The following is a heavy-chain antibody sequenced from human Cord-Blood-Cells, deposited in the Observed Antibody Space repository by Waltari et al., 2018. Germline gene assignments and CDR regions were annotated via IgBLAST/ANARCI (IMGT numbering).Heavy chain of an antibody. J-gene: IGHJ3*02. Sequence: QLQLQESGPGLVKPLETLSLTCTVSGGSISSSSYYWGWIRQPPGKGPEWIGSIYYSGSTYYNPSLKSRVTISVDTSKNQFSLKLSSVTAADTAVYYCASPERSGYSGYDDAFDIWGQGTMVTVSS. V-gene: IGHV4-39*01. CDR1: GGSISSSSYY. D-gene: IGHD5-12*01. CDR3: ASPERSGYSGYDDAFDI. CDR2: IYYSGST.